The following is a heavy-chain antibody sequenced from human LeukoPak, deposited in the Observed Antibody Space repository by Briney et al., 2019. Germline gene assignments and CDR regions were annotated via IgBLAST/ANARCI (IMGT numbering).Heavy chain of an antibody. CDR1: GFTFSSYE. CDR2: ISSSSSYI. V-gene: IGHV3-21*01. D-gene: IGHD3-9*01. CDR3: ARERYDILTGYSPDAFDY. Sequence: GGSLRLSCAASGFTFSSYEMNWVRQAPGKGLEWVSSISSSSSYIYYADSVKGRFTISRDNAKNSLYLQMNSLRAEDTAVYYCARERYDILTGYSPDAFDYWGQGTLVTVSS. J-gene: IGHJ4*02.